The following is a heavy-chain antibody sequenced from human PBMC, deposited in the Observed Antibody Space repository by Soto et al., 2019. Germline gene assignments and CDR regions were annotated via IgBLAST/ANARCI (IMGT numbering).Heavy chain of an antibody. V-gene: IGHV5-51*01. D-gene: IGHD6-13*01. CDR2: IYPGDSDT. J-gene: IGHJ6*02. CDR3: ARQAAAGKYYYAMDV. Sequence: PGESRKISCKGSGYSFTTYWIGWVRQMPGKGLEGMVIIYPGDSDTRYSPSFQGQVTISADKSINTTYLQWSSLKASDTAIYYCARQAAAGKYYYAMDVWGQGTTVTVSS. CDR1: GYSFTTYW.